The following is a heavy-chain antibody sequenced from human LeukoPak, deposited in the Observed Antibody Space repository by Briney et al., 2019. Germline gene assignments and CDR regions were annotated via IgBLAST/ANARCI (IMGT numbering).Heavy chain of an antibody. CDR3: AKAQTMTMVTTVFYYGMDV. CDR2: ITPSDGST. Sequence: GGSLRLSCAASGFTFSSFAMSWVRQAPEKGLEWVSVITPSDGSTYYSDSVRGRFTISRDNSKNTMYLQMNSLSAEDTAVYYCAKAQTMTMVTTVFYYGMDVWGQGTTVIVSS. CDR1: GFTFSSFA. D-gene: IGHD4-17*01. J-gene: IGHJ6*02. V-gene: IGHV3-23*01.